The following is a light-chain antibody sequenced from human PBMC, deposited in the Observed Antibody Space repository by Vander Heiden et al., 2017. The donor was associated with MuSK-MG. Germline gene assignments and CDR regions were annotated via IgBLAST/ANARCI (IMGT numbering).Light chain of an antibody. J-gene: IGKJ1*01. V-gene: IGKV4-1*01. CDR3: QQEYNAAWT. CDR2: WAS. Sequence: DIVMTQSPDSLAVSLGERATLNCKSSQSVLYSSNNKNYLAWYQQKPGQPPKLLIYWASTRVSGVPDRFSGSGSGTDFTLTIISLLAEDVAVYYCQQEYNAAWTFGQGTKVEIK. CDR1: QSVLYSSNNKNY.